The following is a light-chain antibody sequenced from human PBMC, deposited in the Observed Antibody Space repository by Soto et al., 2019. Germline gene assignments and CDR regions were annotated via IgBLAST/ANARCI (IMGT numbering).Light chain of an antibody. CDR3: STWDDSLSALVV. CDR1: SSNIGSNT. J-gene: IGLJ2*01. CDR2: SNN. V-gene: IGLV1-44*01. Sequence: QSVLTQPPSASGTPGQRVTMSCSGSSSNIGSNTVNWYQQLPGTAPKLLIYSNNQRPSGVPDRFSGSKSGTSASLAISWLLSEDEADSYCSTWDDSLSALVVFGGGTKLTVL.